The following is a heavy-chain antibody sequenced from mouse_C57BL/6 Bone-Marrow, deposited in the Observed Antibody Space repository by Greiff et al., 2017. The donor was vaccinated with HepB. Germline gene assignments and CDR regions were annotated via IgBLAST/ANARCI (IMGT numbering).Heavy chain of an antibody. J-gene: IGHJ3*01. CDR1: GFNIKDDY. D-gene: IGHD2-5*01. CDR3: TTSDYSNYVWAY. Sequence: DVKLVESGAELVRPGASVKLSCTASGFNIKDDYMHWVKQRPEQGLEWIGWIDPENGDTEYASKFQGKATITADTSSNTAYLQLSSLTSEDTAVYYCTTSDYSNYVWAYWGQGTLVTVSA. V-gene: IGHV14-4*01. CDR2: IDPENGDT.